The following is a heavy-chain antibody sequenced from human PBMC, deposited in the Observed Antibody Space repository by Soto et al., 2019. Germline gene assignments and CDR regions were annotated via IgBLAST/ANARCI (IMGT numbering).Heavy chain of an antibody. CDR3: ARGWSRWLHLYY. V-gene: IGHV1-8*01. CDR2: MNPNSGNT. Sequence: ASVKVYCKASGYTFTSYDINWVRQATGQGLEWMGWMNPNSGNTGYAQKFQGRVTMTRNTSISTAYMELSSLRSEDTAVYYCARGWSRWLHLYYRGQGSLVPGSS. D-gene: IGHD3-22*01. J-gene: IGHJ4*02. CDR1: GYTFTSYD.